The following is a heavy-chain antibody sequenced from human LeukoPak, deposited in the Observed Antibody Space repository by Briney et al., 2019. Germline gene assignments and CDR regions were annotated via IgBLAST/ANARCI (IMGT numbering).Heavy chain of an antibody. CDR2: ISSSSTI. J-gene: IGHJ4*02. CDR1: GFTFSSYS. Sequence: GGSLRLSCAASGFTFSSYSMNWVRQAPGKGLEWVSYISSSSTIYYADSVKGRFTISRDNAKNSLYLQMNSLRAEDTAVYYCARTGDYGGLDYWGQGTLVTVSS. CDR3: ARTGDYGGLDY. V-gene: IGHV3-48*01. D-gene: IGHD4-23*01.